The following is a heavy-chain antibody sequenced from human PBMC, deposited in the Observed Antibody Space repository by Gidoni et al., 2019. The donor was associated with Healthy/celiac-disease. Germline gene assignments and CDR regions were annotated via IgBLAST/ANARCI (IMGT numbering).Heavy chain of an antibody. V-gene: IGHV3-48*02. CDR2: ISSSSSTI. D-gene: IGHD2-15*01. J-gene: IGHJ6*02. CDR3: ARERIRENYYYYGMDV. Sequence: EVQLVASGRGLVQPGGSLRLSCAASGFTFSSSSMNWVRQAPGKGLEWVSYISSSSSTIYYADSVKGRFTISRDNAKNSLYLQMNSLRDEETAVYYCARERIRENYYYYGMDVWGQGTTVTVSS. CDR1: GFTFSSSS.